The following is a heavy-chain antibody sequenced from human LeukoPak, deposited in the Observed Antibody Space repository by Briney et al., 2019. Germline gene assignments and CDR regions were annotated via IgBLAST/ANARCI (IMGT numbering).Heavy chain of an antibody. J-gene: IGHJ4*02. Sequence: GGSLRLSCAASGFTFSSFGMHWVRQAPGKGLEWVAFIRYDGSSYYYRDSVKGRFTISRDNSKNTLYLQMNSLRADDTAVYYCDGADFWGQGTLVTVSS. V-gene: IGHV3-30*02. CDR2: IRYDGSSY. CDR3: DGADF. CDR1: GFTFSSFG.